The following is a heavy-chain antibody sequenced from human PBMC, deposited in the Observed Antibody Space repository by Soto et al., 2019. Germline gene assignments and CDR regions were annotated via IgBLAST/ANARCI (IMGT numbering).Heavy chain of an antibody. D-gene: IGHD6-6*01. Sequence: EVQLLESGGGLVQPGESLRLCCAASGFTFSSYAMSWVRQAPGKGLEWVSVISGRDDSTYYADSVKGRFTISRDNSKNTLYLQMNSLRAEDTAVYYSAKRSSSSTFDYWGQGTLVTVSS. CDR1: GFTFSSYA. J-gene: IGHJ4*02. CDR2: ISGRDDST. V-gene: IGHV3-23*01. CDR3: AKRSSSSTFDY.